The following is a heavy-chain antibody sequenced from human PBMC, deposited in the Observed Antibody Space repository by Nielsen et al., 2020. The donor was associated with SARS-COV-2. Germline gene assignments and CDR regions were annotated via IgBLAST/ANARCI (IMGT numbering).Heavy chain of an antibody. CDR2: IYYSGST. J-gene: IGHJ5*02. CDR1: GGSISSGGYY. Sequence: SETLSLTCTVSGGSISSGGYYWSWIRQHPGKGLEWIGYIYYSGSTYYNPSLKSRVTISVDTSKNQFSLKLSSVTAADTAVYYCARGRAASYFRGVGWFDPWGQGTLVTVSS. D-gene: IGHD3-10*02. CDR3: ARGRAASYFRGVGWFDP. V-gene: IGHV4-31*03.